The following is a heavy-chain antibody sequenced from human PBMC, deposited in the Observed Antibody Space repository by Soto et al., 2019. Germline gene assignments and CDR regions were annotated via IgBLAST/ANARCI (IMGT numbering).Heavy chain of an antibody. V-gene: IGHV5-51*01. CDR2: IYPGDHET. J-gene: IGHJ4*02. Sequence: GESLKISCQSSGYTFSNFWIGWVRQLPGKGLEWMGIIYPGDHETRYSPSFHGKVTISADRSINTAYLQWNSLEASVTAFYFCARSPRSSPYFDYWGQGALVTVSS. CDR1: GYTFSNFW. D-gene: IGHD6-13*01. CDR3: ARSPRSSPYFDY.